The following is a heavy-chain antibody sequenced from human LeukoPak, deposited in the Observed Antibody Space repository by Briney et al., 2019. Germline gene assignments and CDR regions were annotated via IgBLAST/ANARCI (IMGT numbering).Heavy chain of an antibody. V-gene: IGHV4-34*01. J-gene: IGHJ4*02. CDR1: GGSFSGYY. Sequence: ETLSLTCAVYGGSFSGYYWSWIRQPPGRGLEWIGESNHSGSTNYNPSLKSRVTISVDTSKNQFSLKLSSVTAEDTAVYYCAKESSGEWELLYLLDYWGQGTLVTVSS. CDR2: SNHSGST. CDR3: AKESSGEWELLYLLDY. D-gene: IGHD1-26*01.